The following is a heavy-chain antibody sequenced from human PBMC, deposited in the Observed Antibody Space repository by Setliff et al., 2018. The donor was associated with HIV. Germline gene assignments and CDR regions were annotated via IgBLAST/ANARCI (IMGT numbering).Heavy chain of an antibody. CDR2: ISSSSSTR. Sequence: GGSLRLSCAASGFTFSSYSMNWVRQAPGKGLEWVSYISSSSSTRYYADSVKGRFVISREKSKSTLYLQMNSLRAEDTAVYYCAKKTAAYTSGSWLHYWGQGTLVTVSS. CDR3: AKKTAAYTSGSWLHY. D-gene: IGHD3-10*01. V-gene: IGHV3-48*01. CDR1: GFTFSSYS. J-gene: IGHJ4*02.